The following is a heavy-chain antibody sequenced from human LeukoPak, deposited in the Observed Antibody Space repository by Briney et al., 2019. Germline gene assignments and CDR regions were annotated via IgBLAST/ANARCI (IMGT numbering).Heavy chain of an antibody. V-gene: IGHV3-72*01. Sequence: GGSLRLSCAGAGFRIIDHRMDWVRQAPGEGLEWIGRSATTKPNSCTPQYAASVRGRFTISRDDPQNSLYLLLNSLKPEDTAVYFCVRVVTTGSGWYHFDAWGLGTLVTVSS. CDR3: VRVVTTGSGWYHFDA. CDR2: SATTKPNSCTP. CDR1: GFRIIDHR. J-gene: IGHJ4*02. D-gene: IGHD6-13*01.